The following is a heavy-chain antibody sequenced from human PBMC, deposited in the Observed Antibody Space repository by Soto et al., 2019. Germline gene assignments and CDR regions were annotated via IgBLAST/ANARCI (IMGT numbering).Heavy chain of an antibody. CDR3: ARDPGAYSSSTYYYYYGMDV. Sequence: SETLSLTCTVSGGSISSGDYYWSWIRQPPGKGLEWIGYIYYSGSTYYNPSLKSRVTISVDTSKNQFSLKLSSVTAADTAVYYCARDPGAYSSSTYYYYYGMDVWGQGTTVTVS. V-gene: IGHV4-30-4*01. J-gene: IGHJ6*02. CDR1: GGSISSGDYY. CDR2: IYYSGST. D-gene: IGHD6-6*01.